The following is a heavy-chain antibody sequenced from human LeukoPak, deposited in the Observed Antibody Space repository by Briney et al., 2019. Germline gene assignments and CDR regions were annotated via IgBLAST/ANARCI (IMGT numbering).Heavy chain of an antibody. Sequence: ASVKVSCKASGYTFTSYYMHWVRQAPGKGLEWMGIINPSGGSTSYAQKFQGRVTMTRDTSTSTVYMELSSLRSEDTAVYYCARDTAMVTVFDYWGQGTLVTVSS. CDR2: INPSGGST. CDR3: ARDTAMVTVFDY. CDR1: GYTFTSYY. D-gene: IGHD5-18*01. J-gene: IGHJ4*02. V-gene: IGHV1-46*03.